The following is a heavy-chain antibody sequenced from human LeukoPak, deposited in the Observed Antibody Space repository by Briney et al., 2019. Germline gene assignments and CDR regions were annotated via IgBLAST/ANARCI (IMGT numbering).Heavy chain of an antibody. CDR1: GFTVSNKY. D-gene: IGHD3-10*01. V-gene: IGHV3-64*04. J-gene: IGHJ4*02. Sequence: PGGSLRLSCVASGFTVSNKYMSWVRQAPGKGLEYVSSISSNGGNTYYADSVKGRFTISRDNSKNTLYLQMNSLRAEDTAVYYCASPPQGGSWYVPDSWGQGTLVTVSS. CDR2: ISSNGGNT. CDR3: ASPPQGGSWYVPDS.